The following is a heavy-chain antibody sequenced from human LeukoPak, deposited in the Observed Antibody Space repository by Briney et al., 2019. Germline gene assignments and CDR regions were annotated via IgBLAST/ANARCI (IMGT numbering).Heavy chain of an antibody. CDR1: GGSISSSSYY. D-gene: IGHD3-10*01. V-gene: IGHV4-39*01. J-gene: IGHJ4*02. CDR3: ARRHYGSGFDY. Sequence: PETLSLTCTVSGGSISSSSYYWGWIRQPPGKGLEWIGSIYYSGSTYYNPSLKSRVTISVDTSKNQFSLKLSSVTAADTAVYYCARRHYGSGFDYWGRGTLVTVSS. CDR2: IYYSGST.